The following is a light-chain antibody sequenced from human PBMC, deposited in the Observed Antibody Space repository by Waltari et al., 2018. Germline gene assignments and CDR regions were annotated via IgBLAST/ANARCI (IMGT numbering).Light chain of an antibody. CDR3: QQYDISPLT. CDR1: QTVRTTY. Sequence: IVLTQSPGTLSLSPGERATVSCRASQTVRTTYLAWYQQKPGQAPTLLIYGASSRATGIPDRFSGSGSGTDFSLTISSLEPEDFAVYYCQQYDISPLTFGGGTKVEIK. V-gene: IGKV3-20*01. CDR2: GAS. J-gene: IGKJ4*01.